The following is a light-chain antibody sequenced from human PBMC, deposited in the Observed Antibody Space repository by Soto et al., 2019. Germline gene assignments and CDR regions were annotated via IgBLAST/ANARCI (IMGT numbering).Light chain of an antibody. CDR2: RAS. J-gene: IGKJ5*01. CDR1: QSVGNK. Sequence: EIVLTQSPATLSLSPGERATLSCRASQSVGNKLAWYQHRPGQAPRLLIFRASSRVSGIPARFSGSGFGTEFTLTISSLQSEDFALYYCQQYESWPPITFGQGTRLEIK. V-gene: IGKV3-15*01. CDR3: QQYESWPPIT.